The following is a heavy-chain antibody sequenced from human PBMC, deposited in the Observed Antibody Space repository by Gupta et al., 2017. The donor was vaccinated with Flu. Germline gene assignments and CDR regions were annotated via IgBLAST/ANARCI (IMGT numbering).Heavy chain of an antibody. Sequence: QVQLVESGGGVVQPGESLILACAASGFTFSTYGLYWVRQAPGKGLEWVAVVSHDGGQNNYADSVKGRFSISRDNAKGTLYLDMSSLRSEDTALYYCAKDRVRRSSGYGMDLWGLGTTVTVSS. CDR1: GFTFSTYG. J-gene: IGHJ6*02. CDR3: AKDRVRRSSGYGMDL. D-gene: IGHD3-22*01. CDR2: VSHDGGQN. V-gene: IGHV3-30*18.